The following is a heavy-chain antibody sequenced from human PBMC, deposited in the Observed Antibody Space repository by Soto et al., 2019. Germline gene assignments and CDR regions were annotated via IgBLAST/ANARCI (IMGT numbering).Heavy chain of an antibody. D-gene: IGHD3-22*01. Sequence: ASVNVSCKASGYTFTGYYMHWVRQAPGQGLEWMGCINPNSVVTSYAEKFHGRVTMTRDASISTAYMELSRLRSDDTAVYYCAREMYYYDSSGYSPDAFDIWGQGTMVTVSS. V-gene: IGHV1-2*02. CDR2: INPNSVVT. J-gene: IGHJ3*02. CDR1: GYTFTGYY. CDR3: AREMYYYDSSGYSPDAFDI.